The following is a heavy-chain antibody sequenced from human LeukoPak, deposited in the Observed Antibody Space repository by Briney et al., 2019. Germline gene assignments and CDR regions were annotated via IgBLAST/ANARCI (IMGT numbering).Heavy chain of an antibody. CDR1: GFTFSSYG. CDR2: IWYDGSNK. D-gene: IGHD2-2*01. V-gene: IGHV3-33*01. J-gene: IGHJ4*02. Sequence: GGSLRLSCAASGFTFSSYGMPWVRQAPGKGLEWVAVIWYDGSNKYYADSVKGRFTISRDNSKNTLYLQMNSLRAEDTAVYYCARDFGIVVVPAASRVGFGYWGQGTLVTVSS. CDR3: ARDFGIVVVPAASRVGFGY.